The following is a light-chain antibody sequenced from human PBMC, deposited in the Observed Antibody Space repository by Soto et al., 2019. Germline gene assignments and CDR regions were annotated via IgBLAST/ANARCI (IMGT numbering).Light chain of an antibody. CDR1: QNISSY. Sequence: IVMTRSQVTLSLSPWAISTLSGRASQNISSYLIWFQQKPGQAPRRLMYDVSNRDTGIPARFSGSGSGTDFTLTISSLQPEDLAVYYCQQRSNWPRTFGQGTKVDIK. V-gene: IGKV3-11*01. CDR2: DVS. J-gene: IGKJ1*01. CDR3: QQRSNWPRT.